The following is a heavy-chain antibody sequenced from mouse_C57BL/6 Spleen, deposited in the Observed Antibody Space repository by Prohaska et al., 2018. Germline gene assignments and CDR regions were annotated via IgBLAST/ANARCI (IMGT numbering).Heavy chain of an antibody. D-gene: IGHD2-5*01. CDR2: IYPGNSDT. CDR1: GYTFPSYW. Sequence: EVQLQQSGTVLARPAASVKMSCKTSGYTFPSYWMHWVKQRPGQGLEWIGAIYPGNSDTSYNQKFKGKAKLTAVTSASTAYMELSSLTNEDSAVYYCTRSVYSNSWFAYWGQGTLVTVSA. CDR3: TRSVYSNSWFAY. J-gene: IGHJ3*01. V-gene: IGHV1-5*01.